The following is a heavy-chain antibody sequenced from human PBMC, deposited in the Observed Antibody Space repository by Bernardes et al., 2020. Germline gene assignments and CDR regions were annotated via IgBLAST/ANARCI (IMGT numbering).Heavy chain of an antibody. CDR1: GFTFSSYW. Sequence: GGSLRLSCAASGFTFSSYWMSWVRQAPGKGLEWVANIKQDGSEKYYVDSVKGRFTISRDNAKNSLYLQMNSLRAEDTAVYYCARGGTVLRYFDWLGPTPPYNWFDPWGQGTLVPVSS. V-gene: IGHV3-7*04. CDR3: ARGGTVLRYFDWLGPTPPYNWFDP. CDR2: IKQDGSEK. J-gene: IGHJ5*02. D-gene: IGHD3-9*01.